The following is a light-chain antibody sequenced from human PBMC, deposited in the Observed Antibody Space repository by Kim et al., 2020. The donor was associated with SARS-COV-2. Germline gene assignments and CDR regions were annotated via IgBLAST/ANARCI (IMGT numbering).Light chain of an antibody. CDR1: NIGRRS. J-gene: IGLJ3*02. V-gene: IGLV3-21*04. CDR2: YES. CDR3: QVWDPSSDHWL. Sequence: APGKPTMITCGGNNIGRRSVHWYQQMPGQAPVLVISYESDRPSGIPERFSGSTSGSTATLTIRRVEVGDEADYYCQVWDPSSDHWLFGGGTQLTVL.